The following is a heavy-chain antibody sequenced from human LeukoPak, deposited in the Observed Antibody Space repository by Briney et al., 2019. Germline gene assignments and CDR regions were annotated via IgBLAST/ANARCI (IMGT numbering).Heavy chain of an antibody. CDR1: GYTFTSYY. V-gene: IGHV1-46*01. CDR2: INPSGGST. CDR3: ARGSGSGSYPYYYYYYMDV. J-gene: IGHJ6*03. Sequence: ASVKVSCKASGYTFTSYYMHWVRQAPGQGLEWMGIINPSGGSTSYAQKFQGRVTMTRDMSTSTVYMELSSLRSEDTAVYYCARGSGSGSYPYYYYYYMDVWGKGTTVTVSS. D-gene: IGHD3-10*01.